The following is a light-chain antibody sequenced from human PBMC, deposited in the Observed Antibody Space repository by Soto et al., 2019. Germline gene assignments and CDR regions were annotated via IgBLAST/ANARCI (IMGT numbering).Light chain of an antibody. CDR2: KAS. J-gene: IGKJ3*01. CDR3: RQYNSFSLFT. CDR1: QSVNSW. V-gene: IGKV1-5*03. Sequence: DIQMTQSPSTLSASVGDRVTITCRASQSVNSWLAWYQQKPGKAPNLLISKASNLENGVPSRFSGSGSGTEFTLTISGLQPDDFATDYCRQYNSFSLFTVGPGTKVDVK.